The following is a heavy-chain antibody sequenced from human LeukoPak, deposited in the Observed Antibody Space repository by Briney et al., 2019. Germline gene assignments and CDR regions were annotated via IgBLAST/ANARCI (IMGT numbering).Heavy chain of an antibody. V-gene: IGHV4-39*01. CDR2: IYYSGST. CDR1: GGSISSSSYY. J-gene: IGHJ5*02. D-gene: IGHD4-17*01. Sequence: SETLSLTCTVSGGSISSSSYYWGWIRQPPGKGLEWIGSIYYSGSTYYNPSLKSRVTISVDTSKNQFSLKLSSVTAADTAVYYCARQGPTVTTPGTLNWFDPWGQGTLVTVSS. CDR3: ARQGPTVTTPGTLNWFDP.